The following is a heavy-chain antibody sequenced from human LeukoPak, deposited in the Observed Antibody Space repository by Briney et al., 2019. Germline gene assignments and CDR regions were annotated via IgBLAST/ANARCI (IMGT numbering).Heavy chain of an antibody. V-gene: IGHV3-23*01. CDR1: GFTFSNAW. D-gene: IGHD3-22*01. Sequence: GGSLRLSCAASGFTFSNAWMSWVRQAPGKGLEWVSAISGSGGSTYYADSVKGRFTISRDNSKNTLYLRMTSLRAEDTAVYYCAKDQVWIVVGSFDYWGQGTLVTVSS. CDR2: ISGSGGST. J-gene: IGHJ4*02. CDR3: AKDQVWIVVGSFDY.